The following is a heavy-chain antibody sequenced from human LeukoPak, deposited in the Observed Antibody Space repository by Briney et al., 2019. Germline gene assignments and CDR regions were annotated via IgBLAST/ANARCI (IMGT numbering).Heavy chain of an antibody. Sequence: ASVKVSCKASGYTFTSYDINWVRQATGQGLEWMGWMNPNGGNTGYAQKFQGRVTITRNTSISTAYMELSSLRSEDTAVYYCARGESSSWQDAFDIRGQGTMVTVSS. CDR2: MNPNGGNT. CDR1: GYTFTSYD. J-gene: IGHJ3*02. CDR3: ARGESSSWQDAFDI. V-gene: IGHV1-8*03. D-gene: IGHD6-13*01.